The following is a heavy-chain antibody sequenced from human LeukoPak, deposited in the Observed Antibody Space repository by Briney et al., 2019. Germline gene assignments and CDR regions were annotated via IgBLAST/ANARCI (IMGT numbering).Heavy chain of an antibody. Sequence: EASVTVSFKASGYTFTSYYMHWVRQAPGQGLEWMGIINPSGGSTSYPQKFQGRVTMTRDTSTSTVYMELSSLRSEDTAVYYCARSVIPLGMDVWGQGTTVTVSS. CDR3: ARSVIPLGMDV. D-gene: IGHD2-21*01. CDR2: INPSGGST. V-gene: IGHV1-46*01. CDR1: GYTFTSYY. J-gene: IGHJ6*02.